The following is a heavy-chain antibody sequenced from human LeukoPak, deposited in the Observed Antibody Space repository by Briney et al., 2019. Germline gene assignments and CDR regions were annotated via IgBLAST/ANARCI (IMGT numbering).Heavy chain of an antibody. D-gene: IGHD5-12*01. CDR1: GGSFSGYY. CDR3: AGFIVAYYYFDY. Sequence: SETLSLTCAVYGGSFSGYYWSWIRQPPGKGLEWIGEINHSGSTNYNPSLKSRVTISVDTSKNQFSLKLSSVTAADTAVYYCAGFIVAYYYFDYWGQGTLVTVSS. J-gene: IGHJ4*02. CDR2: INHSGST. V-gene: IGHV4-34*01.